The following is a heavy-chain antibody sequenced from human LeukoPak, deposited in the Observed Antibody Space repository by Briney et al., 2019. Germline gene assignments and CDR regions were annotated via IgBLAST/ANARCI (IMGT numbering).Heavy chain of an antibody. Sequence: GGSLRLSCAASGXTFSSYGMHWVRQAPGKGLEWVAVIWYDGSNKYYADSVKGRFTISRDNSKNTLYLQMNSLRAEDTAVYYCAREGDYSAFDIWGQGTMVTVSS. CDR2: IWYDGSNK. V-gene: IGHV3-33*01. CDR3: AREGDYSAFDI. CDR1: GXTFSSYG. J-gene: IGHJ3*02. D-gene: IGHD4-11*01.